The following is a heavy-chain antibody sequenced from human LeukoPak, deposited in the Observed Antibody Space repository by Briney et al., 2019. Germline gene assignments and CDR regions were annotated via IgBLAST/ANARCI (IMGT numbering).Heavy chain of an antibody. CDR3: ARGMYYYDSSGGAFDH. D-gene: IGHD3-22*01. CDR2: INPNSGGT. V-gene: IGHV1-2*02. Sequence: ASVKVSCKGSGYTFTGYYMHWVRHAPGQGLEWMGWINPNSGGTNYAQKFQGRVTMTRYTSISTAYMELSRLRSDDTAVYYCARGMYYYDSSGGAFDHWGQGTLVTVSS. J-gene: IGHJ4*02. CDR1: GYTFTGYY.